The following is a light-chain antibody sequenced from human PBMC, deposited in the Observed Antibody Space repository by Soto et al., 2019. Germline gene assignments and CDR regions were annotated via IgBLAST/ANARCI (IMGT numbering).Light chain of an antibody. J-gene: IGKJ1*01. CDR1: QSISSY. CDR3: QHSYSTPWT. Sequence: DIQMTQSPSSLSASVGDRVTITCRASQSISSYLNRYPQKPGKAPKLLIYAASSLKSGVPSRFCGSVSGTDFTLTISSLQPEDFATYYCQHSYSTPWTFGQGTKVEIK. CDR2: AAS. V-gene: IGKV1-39*01.